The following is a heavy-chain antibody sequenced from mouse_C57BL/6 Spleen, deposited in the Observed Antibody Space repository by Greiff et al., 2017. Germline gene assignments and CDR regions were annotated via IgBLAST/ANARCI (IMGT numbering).Heavy chain of an antibody. Sequence: EVLLVESGGGLVKPGGSLKLSCAASGFTFSDYGMHWVRQAPEKGLEWVAYISSGSSAIYYADTVKGRFTISRDNAKNTLFLHMTSLRTEDTAMYYCGRTEGYSGAMDDWGQGTSVTVSS. CDR1: GFTFSDYG. CDR2: ISSGSSAI. V-gene: IGHV5-17*01. D-gene: IGHD2-3*01. J-gene: IGHJ4*01. CDR3: GRTEGYSGAMDD.